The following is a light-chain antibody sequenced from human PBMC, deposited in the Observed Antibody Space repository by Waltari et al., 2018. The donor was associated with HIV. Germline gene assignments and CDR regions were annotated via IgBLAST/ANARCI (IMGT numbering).Light chain of an antibody. CDR1: HSVSNN. J-gene: IGKJ2*01. Sequence: ETVMTQSPATLSVSPGERATLTCRSSHSVSNNLAWYQQKPGQAPRLLIYGASTRAAGIPARVSGSGSGTEFTLTITSLQSEDSALYYCQQYNNWHTFGQGTKLEIK. V-gene: IGKV3-15*01. CDR2: GAS. CDR3: QQYNNWHT.